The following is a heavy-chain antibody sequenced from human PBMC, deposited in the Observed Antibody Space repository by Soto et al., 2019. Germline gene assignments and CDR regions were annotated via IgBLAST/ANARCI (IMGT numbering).Heavy chain of an antibody. CDR3: ARERGSPYYYYGMDV. V-gene: IGHV4-31*03. J-gene: IGHJ6*02. Sequence: QVQLQESGPGLVKPSQTLSLTCTVSGGSISSGGYYWSWIRQHPGKGLEWIGYIYYSGSTYYNPSLKSRVTISVDTSKNQFALKLSSVTAADTAVYYCARERGSPYYYYGMDVWGQGTTVTVSS. CDR1: GGSISSGGYY. CDR2: IYYSGST.